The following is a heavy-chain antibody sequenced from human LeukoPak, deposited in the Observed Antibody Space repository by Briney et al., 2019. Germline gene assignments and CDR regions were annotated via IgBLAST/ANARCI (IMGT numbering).Heavy chain of an antibody. V-gene: IGHV3-11*01. CDR3: ARVPYETDAFDI. D-gene: IGHD5-12*01. CDR2: ISSSGSTI. CDR1: GFTFSDYY. J-gene: IGHJ3*02. Sequence: GGSLRLSCAASGFTFSDYYMSRIRQAPGKGLEWVSYISSSGSTIYYADSVKGRFTISRDNAKNSLYLQMNSLRAEDTAVYYCARVPYETDAFDIWGQGTMVTVSS.